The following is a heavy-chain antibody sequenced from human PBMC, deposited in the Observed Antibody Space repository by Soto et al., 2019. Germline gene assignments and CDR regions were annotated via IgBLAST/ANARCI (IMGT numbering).Heavy chain of an antibody. V-gene: IGHV2-5*01. J-gene: IGHJ4*02. D-gene: IGHD4-4*01. CDR1: GVSLSTSQVG. CDR3: AHLTTRGYYFDY. Sequence: ESGPTLVNPTQTLRLTCTFSGVSLSTSQVGVGWIRQPPGKALEWLAHVYWTDDKYYSLSLKSRLTISKDTSKSQVVLTMTNMDPVDTATYYRAHLTTRGYYFDYWGQGALVTVSS. CDR2: VYWTDDK.